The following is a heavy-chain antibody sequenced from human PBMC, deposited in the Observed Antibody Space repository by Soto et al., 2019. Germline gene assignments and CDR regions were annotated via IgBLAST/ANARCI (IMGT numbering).Heavy chain of an antibody. CDR3: ARDRAQLDLRYFDY. CDR2: IYYSGST. Sequence: PSETLSLTCTVSGGSISSGGYYWSWIRQHPGKGLEWIGYIYYSGSTYYNPSLKSRVTISVDTSKNQFSLKLSSVTAADTAVYYCARDRAQLDLRYFDYWGQGTLVTVSS. J-gene: IGHJ4*02. D-gene: IGHD6-6*01. V-gene: IGHV4-31*03. CDR1: GGSISSGGYY.